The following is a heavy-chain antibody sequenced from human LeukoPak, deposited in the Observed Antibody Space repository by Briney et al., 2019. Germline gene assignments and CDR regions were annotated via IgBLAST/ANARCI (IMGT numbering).Heavy chain of an antibody. J-gene: IGHJ4*02. CDR2: IRPSGDNT. V-gene: IGHV3-23*01. D-gene: IGHD1-26*01. CDR3: AKKWDFGPRPHFDY. Sequence: GGSLRLSCAASGFTFSSYDMTWVRQAPGRGLEWVSSIRPSGDNTYYGDSVKGRFTISRDNSKNTVYLQMNNMRVDDTAVYYCAKKWDFGPRPHFDYWGQGTLVTVSS. CDR1: GFTFSSYD.